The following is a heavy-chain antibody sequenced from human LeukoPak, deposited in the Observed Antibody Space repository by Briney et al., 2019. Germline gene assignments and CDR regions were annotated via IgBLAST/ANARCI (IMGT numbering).Heavy chain of an antibody. CDR1: GFTFDDYA. CDR3: AKASSSSQGAFDI. CDR2: ISWNSGSI. J-gene: IGHJ3*02. V-gene: IGHV3-9*03. Sequence: GRSLRLSCAASGFTFDDYAMHWVRQAPGKGLEWVSGISWNSGSIGYADSVKGRFTISRDNAKNSLYLQMNSLRAEDMALYYCAKASSSSQGAFDISGQGTMVTVSS. D-gene: IGHD6-13*01.